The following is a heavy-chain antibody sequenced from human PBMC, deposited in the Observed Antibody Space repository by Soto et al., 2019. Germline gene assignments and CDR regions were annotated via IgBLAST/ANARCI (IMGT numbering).Heavy chain of an antibody. Sequence: PSETLSLTCTVSGGSISSYYWSWIRQPAGKGLEWIGRIYTSGSTNYNPSLKSRVTMSVDTSKNQFSLKLSSVTAADTAVYYCARVRRSSSKYWFDPWGQGTLVTVSS. D-gene: IGHD6-13*01. CDR2: IYTSGST. V-gene: IGHV4-4*07. CDR3: ARVRRSSSKYWFDP. J-gene: IGHJ5*02. CDR1: GGSISSYY.